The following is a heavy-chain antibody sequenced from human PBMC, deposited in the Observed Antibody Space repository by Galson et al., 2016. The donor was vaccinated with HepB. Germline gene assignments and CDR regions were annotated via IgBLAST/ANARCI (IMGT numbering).Heavy chain of an antibody. D-gene: IGHD3-3*01. CDR2: ISGSGGST. V-gene: IGHV3-23*01. CDR1: GFIFSNYA. CDR3: AKAVTRNTIYGVVTGKEGAHYGMDV. Sequence: SLRLSCAASGFIFSNYAMSWVRQVPGKGLEWVSAISGSGGSTHYADSVKGRFTISRDNSKNTLYLQMKSLRAEDTAVYYCAKAVTRNTIYGVVTGKEGAHYGMDVWGQGTTVTVSS. J-gene: IGHJ6*02.